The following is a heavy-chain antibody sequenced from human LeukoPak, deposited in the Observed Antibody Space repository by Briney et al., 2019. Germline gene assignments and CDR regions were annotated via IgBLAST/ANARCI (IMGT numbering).Heavy chain of an antibody. Sequence: GGSLRLSCAASGFTFSSYSMNWVRQAPGKGLEWVSSISSSSSYIYYADSVKGRFTISRDNAKNSLYLQMNSLKAEDTAVYYCARDRYSSGWSSDYWGQGTLVTVSS. J-gene: IGHJ4*02. D-gene: IGHD6-19*01. CDR1: GFTFSSYS. V-gene: IGHV3-21*01. CDR3: ARDRYSSGWSSDY. CDR2: ISSSSSYI.